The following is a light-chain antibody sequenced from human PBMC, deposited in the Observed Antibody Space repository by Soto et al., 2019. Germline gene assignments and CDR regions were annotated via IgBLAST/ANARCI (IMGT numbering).Light chain of an antibody. Sequence: EIVLTQSPATLSLSPGESSTLSCRASQSVSSYLAWYQQKPGQAPRLIIYDASNRATSIPARFSGSGSGTDFTLTISSLEPEELAVYYCQQRSNWPWTFGQWTKVDI. J-gene: IGKJ1*01. CDR2: DAS. V-gene: IGKV3-11*01. CDR1: QSVSSY. CDR3: QQRSNWPWT.